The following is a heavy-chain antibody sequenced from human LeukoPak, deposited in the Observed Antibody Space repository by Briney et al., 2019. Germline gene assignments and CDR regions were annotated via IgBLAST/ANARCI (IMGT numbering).Heavy chain of an antibody. CDR3: ARDSPISGYSSGWYDWFDP. CDR2: IKQDGSEK. Sequence: GGSLRLSCAASGFTFSSYWMSWVRQAPGKGLEWVANIKQDGSEKYYVDSVKGRFTISRDNAKNSLYLQMNSLRAEDTAVYYCARDSPISGYSSGWYDWFDPWGQGTLVTVSS. J-gene: IGHJ5*02. CDR1: GFTFSSYW. V-gene: IGHV3-7*01. D-gene: IGHD6-19*01.